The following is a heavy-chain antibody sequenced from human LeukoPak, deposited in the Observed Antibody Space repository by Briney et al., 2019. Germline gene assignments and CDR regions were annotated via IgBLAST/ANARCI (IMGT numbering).Heavy chain of an antibody. D-gene: IGHD2-2*01. CDR3: ARDTPTIVAAAIDAFDI. J-gene: IGHJ3*02. CDR2: IYHSGST. V-gene: IGHV4-4*02. Sequence: SGTLSLICAVSGGSISRSNWWSWVRQPPGKGLEWIGEIYHSGSTYYNPSLKSRVTISVDTSKNQFSLKLSSVTAADTAVYYCARDTPTIVAAAIDAFDIWGQGTMVTVSS. CDR1: GGSISRSNW.